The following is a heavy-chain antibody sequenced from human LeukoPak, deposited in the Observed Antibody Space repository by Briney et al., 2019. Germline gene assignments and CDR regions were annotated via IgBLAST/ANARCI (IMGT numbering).Heavy chain of an antibody. J-gene: IGHJ4*02. CDR1: GYTFNAYY. Sequence: GASVKVSCEASGYTFNAYYMHWVRQAPGQGLEWMGWINPDSGGTNYAQKFQGRVTMTKDTSIITAYLELSRLRSDDTAVYYCARDQYCSGSSCYPYFQHWGQGTLVTVSS. D-gene: IGHD2-2*01. CDR3: ARDQYCSGSSCYPYFQH. V-gene: IGHV1-2*02. CDR2: INPDSGGT.